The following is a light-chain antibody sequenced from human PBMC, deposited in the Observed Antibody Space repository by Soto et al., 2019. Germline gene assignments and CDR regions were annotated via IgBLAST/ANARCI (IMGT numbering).Light chain of an antibody. J-gene: IGKJ2*01. CDR2: DAS. CDR3: QQYDNLQYT. Sequence: DIQMTQSPSSLSASVGDRVTLPCQASQDISNYLNWYQQKPGKAPKLLIYDASNLEKGVPSRFSGSGSGTDFTFTISSLQPEDIATYYCQQYDNLQYTFGQGTKLEIK. CDR1: QDISNY. V-gene: IGKV1-33*01.